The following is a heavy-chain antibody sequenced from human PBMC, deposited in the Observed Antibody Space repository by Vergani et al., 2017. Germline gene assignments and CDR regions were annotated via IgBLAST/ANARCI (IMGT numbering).Heavy chain of an antibody. J-gene: IGHJ6*02. D-gene: IGHD2-21*02. CDR2: IKSKTDGGTT. CDR3: TTDLEGSYCGGDCYSYYYYGMDV. CDR1: GFTFSNAW. V-gene: IGHV3-15*01. Sequence: EVQLVESGGGLVKPGGSLRLSCAASGFTFSNAWMSWVRQAPGKGLEWVGRIKSKTDGGTTNYAAPVKGRFTISRDDSKNTRYLQMNSLKTEDTAVYYCTTDLEGSYCGGDCYSYYYYGMDVWGQGTTVTVSS.